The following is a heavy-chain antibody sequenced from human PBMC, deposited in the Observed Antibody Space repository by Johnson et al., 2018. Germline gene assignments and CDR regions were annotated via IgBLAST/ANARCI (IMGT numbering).Heavy chain of an antibody. CDR3: AKDGVYSSGWYADYYYYMDV. D-gene: IGHD6-19*01. Sequence: VQLVESGGVVVQPGGSLRLSCAASGFTFDDYAMHWVRQAPGKGLEWVSLISWDGGSTYYADSVKGRFTISRDNSKNSLYLQMNSLRAEDTALYYCAKDGVYSSGWYADYYYYMDVWGKGTTVTVSS. V-gene: IGHV3-43D*03. CDR1: GFTFDDYA. J-gene: IGHJ6*03. CDR2: ISWDGGST.